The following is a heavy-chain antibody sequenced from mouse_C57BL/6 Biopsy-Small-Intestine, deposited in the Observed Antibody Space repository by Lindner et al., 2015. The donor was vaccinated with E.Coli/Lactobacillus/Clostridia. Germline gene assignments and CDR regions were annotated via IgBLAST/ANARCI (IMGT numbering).Heavy chain of an antibody. D-gene: IGHD2-14*01. V-gene: IGHV1-82*01. J-gene: IGHJ2*01. CDR3: ARGTRLDY. CDR2: IYPGDGGT. Sequence: VQLQESGPELVKPGASVKISCKASGYVFSSSWMNWVKQRPGKGLEWIGRIYPGDGGTNYNGKFKGKATLTADKSSSTAYMQLSSPTSEDSAVYFCARGTRLDYWGQGTTLTVSS. CDR1: GYVFSSSW.